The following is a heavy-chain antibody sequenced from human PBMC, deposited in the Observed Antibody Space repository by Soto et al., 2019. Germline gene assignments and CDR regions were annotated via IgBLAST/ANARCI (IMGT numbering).Heavy chain of an antibody. Sequence: ASVKVSCKASGYTFTSYAMHWVRQAPGQRLEWMGWINAGNGNTKYSQKFQGRVTITRDTSASTAYMELSSLRSEDTAVYYCARPNTYSSGLKAWFDPWGQGTLVTVSS. CDR2: INAGNGNT. D-gene: IGHD6-19*01. CDR1: GYTFTSYA. J-gene: IGHJ5*02. CDR3: ARPNTYSSGLKAWFDP. V-gene: IGHV1-3*01.